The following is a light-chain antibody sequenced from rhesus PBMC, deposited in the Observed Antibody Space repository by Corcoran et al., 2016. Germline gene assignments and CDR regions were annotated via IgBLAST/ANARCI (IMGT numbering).Light chain of an antibody. V-gene: IGKV2-104*02. CDR2: DVS. Sequence: DIVVTQTPLSLSVTPGEPASISCKSSQSLLHSSGNTWFHWYVQKPGPVPKLLVYDVSNRASGVPGRVSGSGSGADLTLGISRVEAEDVGVYYCMQALEFPLTVGGGTKVELK. CDR3: MQALEFPLT. J-gene: IGKJ4*01. CDR1: QSLLHSSGNTW.